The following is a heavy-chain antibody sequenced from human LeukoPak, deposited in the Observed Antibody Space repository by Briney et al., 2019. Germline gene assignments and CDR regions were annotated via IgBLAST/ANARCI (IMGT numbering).Heavy chain of an antibody. CDR3: ARVRMVRGVAYYYYYYMDV. CDR1: GFTFSSYE. Sequence: PGGSLRLSCAASGFTFSSYEMNWVRQAPGKGLEWVSYISSSGSTIYYADSVKGRFTISRDNAKNSLYLQMNSLRAEDTAVYYCARVRMVRGVAYYYYYYMDVWGKGTTVTISS. D-gene: IGHD3-10*01. J-gene: IGHJ6*03. V-gene: IGHV3-48*03. CDR2: ISSSGSTI.